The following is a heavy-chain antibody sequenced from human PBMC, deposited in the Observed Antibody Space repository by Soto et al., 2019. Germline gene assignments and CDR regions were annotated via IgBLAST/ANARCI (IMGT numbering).Heavy chain of an antibody. CDR1: GFTFSSYA. V-gene: IGHV3-23*01. Sequence: GGSLRLSCAASGFTFSSYAMSWVRQAPGKGLEWVSAFSGSGGSTYYADSVKGRFTISRDNSKNTLYLQMNSLRAEDTAVYYCAKDPEYYDSSGYFHYWGQGTLVTVSS. CDR3: AKDPEYYDSSGYFHY. CDR2: FSGSGGST. D-gene: IGHD3-22*01. J-gene: IGHJ4*02.